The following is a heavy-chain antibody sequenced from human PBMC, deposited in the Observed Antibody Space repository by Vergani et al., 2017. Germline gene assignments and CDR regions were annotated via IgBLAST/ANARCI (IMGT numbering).Heavy chain of an antibody. J-gene: IGHJ3*02. CDR2: IYTSGST. CDR1: GGSISSGGYY. CDR3: ARERSTKRFYCSSTSCPDAFDI. D-gene: IGHD2-2*01. V-gene: IGHV4-61*02. Sequence: QVQLQESGPGLVKPSQTLSLTCTVSGGSISSGGYYWSWIRQPAGKGLEWIGRIYTSGSTNYNPSLKSRVTMSVDTSKNQFSLKLSSVTAADTAVYYCARERSTKRFYCSSTSCPDAFDIWGQGTMVTVSS.